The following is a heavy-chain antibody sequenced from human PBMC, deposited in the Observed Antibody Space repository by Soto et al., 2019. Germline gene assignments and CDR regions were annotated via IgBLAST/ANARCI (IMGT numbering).Heavy chain of an antibody. CDR3: ARDPCSGGSCYESYYYYYYMDV. J-gene: IGHJ6*03. V-gene: IGHV3-48*01. D-gene: IGHD2-15*01. CDR1: GFTFSSYS. Sequence: GGSLRLSCAASGFTFSSYSMNWVRQAPGKGLEWVSYISSSSSTIYYADSVKGRFTISRDNAKNSLYLQMNSLRAEDTAVYYCARDPCSGGSCYESYYYYYYMDVWGKGTTVTVSS. CDR2: ISSSSSTI.